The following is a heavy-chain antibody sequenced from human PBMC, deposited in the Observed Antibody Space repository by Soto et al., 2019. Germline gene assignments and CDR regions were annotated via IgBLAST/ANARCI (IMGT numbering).Heavy chain of an antibody. CDR2: TRHDGSNT. D-gene: IGHD1-26*01. CDR3: ARDGVGATTYFGYFDY. CDR1: GFNFRGYG. J-gene: IGHJ4*02. V-gene: IGHV3-33*01. Sequence: QVQLVESGGGVVQPGRSLRLSCAASGFNFRGYGMHWVRQAPGKGLEWVAITRHDGSNTYYADSVRGRFTISRDNSKNTLDLQMNSQRVEDTAVYYCARDGVGATTYFGYFDYLGQGTPITVSS.